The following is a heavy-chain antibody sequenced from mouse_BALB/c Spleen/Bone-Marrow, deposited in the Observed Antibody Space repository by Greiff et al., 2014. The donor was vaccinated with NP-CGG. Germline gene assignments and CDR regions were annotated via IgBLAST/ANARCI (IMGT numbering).Heavy chain of an antibody. V-gene: IGHV14-3*02. J-gene: IGHJ1*01. CDR1: GFNIKDTY. CDR2: IDPAIFT. D-gene: IGHD2-14*01. Sequence: EVKLQESGAELVKPGASVKLSCTASGFNIKDTYLHWVKQRPEQGLDWIGRIDPAIFTKYDPKFQGKATITADTSSNTAYLHPSSLTSEDTAVYYCAGYRYGWYFDVWGAGTTVTVSS. CDR3: AGYRYGWYFDV.